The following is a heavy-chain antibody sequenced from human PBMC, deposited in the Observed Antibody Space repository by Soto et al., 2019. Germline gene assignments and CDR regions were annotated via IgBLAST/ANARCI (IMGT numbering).Heavy chain of an antibody. Sequence: ASVKVSCKASGYTFTSYAMHWVRQAPGQRLEWMGWINAGNGNTKYSQKFQGRVTITRDTSASTAYMELSSLRSEDTAVYYCARGPGGGASRGDYWGQGTLVTVSS. CDR3: ARGPGGGASRGDY. D-gene: IGHD2-2*01. V-gene: IGHV1-3*01. J-gene: IGHJ4*02. CDR2: INAGNGNT. CDR1: GYTFTSYA.